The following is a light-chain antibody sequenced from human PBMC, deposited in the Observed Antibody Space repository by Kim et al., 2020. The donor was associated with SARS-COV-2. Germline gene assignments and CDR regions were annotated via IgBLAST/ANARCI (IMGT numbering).Light chain of an antibody. Sequence: GQSLTISCTGTNRDIGTFDYVSWSQQLPGKAPKVLIYDVIKRPSGVSPRFSGSKSAYTASLSISGLQADDEADYYCTSYANNNTWVSGGGTQLTVL. CDR1: NRDIGTFDY. CDR3: TSYANNNTWV. V-gene: IGLV2-14*03. CDR2: DVI. J-gene: IGLJ3*02.